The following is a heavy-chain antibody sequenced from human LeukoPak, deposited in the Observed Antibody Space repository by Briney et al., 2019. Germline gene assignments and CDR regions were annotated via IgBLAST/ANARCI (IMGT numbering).Heavy chain of an antibody. CDR3: ARPDCSGGSCYFDY. D-gene: IGHD2-15*01. Sequence: GGSLRLSCAASGFTFSSYWMSWVRQAPGKGLEWVANIKQDGSEKYYVDSVKGRFTISRDNAKNSPYLQMNSLRAEDTAVYYCARPDCSGGSCYFDYWGQGTLVTVSS. J-gene: IGHJ4*02. V-gene: IGHV3-7*01. CDR1: GFTFSSYW. CDR2: IKQDGSEK.